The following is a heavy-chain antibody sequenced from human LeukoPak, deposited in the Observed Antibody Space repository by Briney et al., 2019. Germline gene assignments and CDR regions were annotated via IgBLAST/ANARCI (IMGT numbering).Heavy chain of an antibody. D-gene: IGHD6-19*01. CDR2: IIPIFGTA. CDR1: GGTFSSYA. J-gene: IGHJ4*02. V-gene: IGHV1-69*13. CDR3: ARWSGWTPRSFDH. Sequence: SANVSCKASGGTFSSYAISWVRQAPGQGLEWMGGIIPIFGTANYAQKFQGRVTITADESTSTAYMELSSLRSEDTAVYYCARWSGWTPRSFDHWGQGTLVTVSS.